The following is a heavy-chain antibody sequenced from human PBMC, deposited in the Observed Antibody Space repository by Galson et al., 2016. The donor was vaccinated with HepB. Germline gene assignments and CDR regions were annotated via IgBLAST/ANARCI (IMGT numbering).Heavy chain of an antibody. Sequence: SVKVSCKASGYTFSTYGISWVRQAPGQGLEWMGWISTNNGNTNYAQKFQGRVTLTMDTSTSTAYMELRSLRSDDTAIYYCARDPYGISPSAFDIWGQGTMVTVSS. V-gene: IGHV1-18*01. D-gene: IGHD4-17*01. CDR1: GYTFSTYG. CDR2: ISTNNGNT. J-gene: IGHJ3*02. CDR3: ARDPYGISPSAFDI.